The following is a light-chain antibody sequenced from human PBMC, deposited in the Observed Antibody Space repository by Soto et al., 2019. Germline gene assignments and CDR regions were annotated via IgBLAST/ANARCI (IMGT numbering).Light chain of an antibody. CDR2: DAS. CDR1: QDISHY. V-gene: IGKV1-33*01. J-gene: IGKJ5*01. CDR3: QQYDDLPIT. Sequence: DIQMTHSPSSLSSCLLDTVTITCQASQDISHYLNWYQQKPGKALKLLIYDASNLHPGVPSRFRGSGSGTEFSFNITSLQPEDVATYYCQQYDDLPITFGQGTRLEIK.